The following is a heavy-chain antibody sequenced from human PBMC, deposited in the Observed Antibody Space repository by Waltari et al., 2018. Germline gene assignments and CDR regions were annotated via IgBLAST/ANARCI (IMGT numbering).Heavy chain of an antibody. V-gene: IGHV3-23*04. CDR1: GGPFSNYA. CDR3: AKDKDSDVSFYYMDV. D-gene: IGHD1-26*01. CDR2: ISGGGTGP. J-gene: IGHJ6*03. Sequence: EVQLVESGGGLVQPGGSLSLSCAASGGPFSNYAMSWVRQAPGKGLEWVSGISGGGTGPYYADSVKGRFTSSRDNSKNTLYLQMDSLRVEDTAVYYCAKDKDSDVSFYYMDVWGKGTTVTVSS.